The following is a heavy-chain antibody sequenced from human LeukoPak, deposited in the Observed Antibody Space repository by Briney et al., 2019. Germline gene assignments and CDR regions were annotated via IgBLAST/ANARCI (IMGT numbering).Heavy chain of an antibody. D-gene: IGHD5-24*01. CDR2: ISYDGSNK. CDR3: ARGLRPNQLLSLGDS. V-gene: IGHV3-30-3*01. CDR1: GFTFSSYA. Sequence: PGRSLRLSCAASGFTFSSYAMHWVRQAPGKGLEWVAVISYDGSNKYYADSVKGRFTISRDNAKNSLYLEMNSLGAEDTAVYYCARGLRPNQLLSLGDSWGQGTLVTVSS. J-gene: IGHJ4*02.